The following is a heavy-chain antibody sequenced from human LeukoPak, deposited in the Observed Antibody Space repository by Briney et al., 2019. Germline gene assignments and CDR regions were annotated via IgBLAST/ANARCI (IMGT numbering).Heavy chain of an antibody. Sequence: ASVKVCCNASGYTFTGYYMHRVRQPPGPGLGLMGWINLNSGGTNYAQTYQGRVTMTWDTSISTAYMELSRLRSDDTAVYSCARDTGYGSRSYYPPNWFDPWGQVTLVTVA. V-gene: IGHV1-2*02. CDR1: GYTFTGYY. CDR2: INLNSGGT. CDR3: ARDTGYGSRSYYPPNWFDP. J-gene: IGHJ5*02. D-gene: IGHD3-10*01.